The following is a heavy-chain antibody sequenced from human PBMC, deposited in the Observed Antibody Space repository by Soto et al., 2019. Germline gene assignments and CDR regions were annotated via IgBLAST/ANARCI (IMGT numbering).Heavy chain of an antibody. V-gene: IGHV4-34*01. J-gene: IGHJ4*02. Sequence: SETLSLTCAVYGGSFSGYYWSWIRQPPGKGLEWIGEINHSGSTNYNPSLKSRVTISVDTSKNQFSLKLSSVTAADTAVYYCARGWLDYWGQGTLVTVSS. CDR1: GGSFSGYY. CDR3: ARGWLDY. CDR2: INHSGST.